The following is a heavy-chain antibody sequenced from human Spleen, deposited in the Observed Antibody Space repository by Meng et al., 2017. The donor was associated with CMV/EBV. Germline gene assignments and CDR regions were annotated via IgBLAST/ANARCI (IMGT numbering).Heavy chain of an antibody. CDR2: INYSGST. V-gene: IGHV4-34*01. CDR1: GGSFSGNY. D-gene: IGHD2-2*01. Sequence: SQTLSLTCAVYGGSFSGNYWSWIRQPPGKGLEWIGEINYSGSTNYNPSLKSRVTISLDTSKKQFSLKLNSVTAADTAVYYCARLLPAAWYNLFDPWGQGTLVTVSS. J-gene: IGHJ5*02. CDR3: ARLLPAAWYNLFDP.